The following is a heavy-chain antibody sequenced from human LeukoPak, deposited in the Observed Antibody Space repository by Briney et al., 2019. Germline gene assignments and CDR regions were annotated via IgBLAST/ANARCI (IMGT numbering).Heavy chain of an antibody. V-gene: IGHV3-23*01. Sequence: KPGGSLRLSCAASGFSFNTYAMNWVRQAPGRGLEGVSSISDTGRSIYYADSVKGGFTIFRDSSKNTLYLQMYSLRVEDTAFYWCAKDTSQYSRNDPFDKWGQGTLVTVSS. CDR3: AKDTSQYSRNDPFDK. J-gene: IGHJ4*02. D-gene: IGHD5-12*01. CDR1: GFSFNTYA. CDR2: ISDTGRSI.